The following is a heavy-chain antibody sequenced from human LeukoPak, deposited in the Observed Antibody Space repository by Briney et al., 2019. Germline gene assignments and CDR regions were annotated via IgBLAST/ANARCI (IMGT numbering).Heavy chain of an antibody. Sequence: GGSLRLSCAASGFTFSDYYMSWIRQAPGKGLEWVSYISTGGTTIYYADSVKGRFTISRDNAKNSLYLQMNSLRAEDTAVYYSARDSYTVTLWGDFDYWGQGTLVTASS. J-gene: IGHJ4*02. V-gene: IGHV3-11*04. CDR3: ARDSYTVTLWGDFDY. D-gene: IGHD4-17*01. CDR2: ISTGGTTI. CDR1: GFTFSDYY.